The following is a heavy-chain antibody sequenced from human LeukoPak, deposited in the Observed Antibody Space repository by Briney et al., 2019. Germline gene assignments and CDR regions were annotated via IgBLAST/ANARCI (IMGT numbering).Heavy chain of an antibody. Sequence: SETLSLTCTVSGGSISSGSYYWSWIRQPAGKGLEWIGRIYSSGSTNYKYSLKSRVTISVDTAKNQFSLKLSSVTAADTAVYYCAREGALTHDAFDIWGQGTMVTVSS. CDR2: IYSSGST. V-gene: IGHV4-61*02. D-gene: IGHD4-23*01. J-gene: IGHJ3*02. CDR1: GGSISSGSYY. CDR3: AREGALTHDAFDI.